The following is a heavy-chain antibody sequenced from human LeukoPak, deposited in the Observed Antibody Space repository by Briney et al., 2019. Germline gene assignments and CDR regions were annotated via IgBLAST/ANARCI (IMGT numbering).Heavy chain of an antibody. J-gene: IGHJ6*02. CDR2: IYYSGST. CDR3: ARHGYYYYGMDV. CDR1: GGSINYYY. Sequence: SETLSLTCTVSGGSINYYYWGWIRQPPGKGLEWIGSIYYSGSTYYNPSLKSRVTISVDTSKNQFSLKLSSVTAADTAVYYCARHGYYYYGMDVWGQGTTVTVSS. V-gene: IGHV4-39*01.